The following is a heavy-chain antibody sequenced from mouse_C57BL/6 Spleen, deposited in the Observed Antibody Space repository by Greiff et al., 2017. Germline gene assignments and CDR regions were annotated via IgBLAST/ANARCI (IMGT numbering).Heavy chain of an antibody. V-gene: IGHV1-81*01. CDR2: IYPRSGNT. J-gene: IGHJ4*01. Sequence: VQLQESGAELARPGASVKLSCKASGYTFTSYGISWVKQRTGQGLEWIGEIYPRSGNTYYNETLKGKATLTADKSSSTAYMELRSLTYEDSAVYFCARIYYDYDGGYYYAMDYWGQGTSVTVSS. CDR3: ARIYYDYDGGYYYAMDY. CDR1: GYTFTSYG. D-gene: IGHD2-4*01.